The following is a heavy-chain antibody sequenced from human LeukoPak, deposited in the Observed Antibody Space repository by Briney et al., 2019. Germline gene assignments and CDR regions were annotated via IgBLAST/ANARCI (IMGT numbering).Heavy chain of an antibody. CDR2: IYYSGST. CDR3: ARRAGITGTTFDWFDP. Sequence: ETLSLTCTVSGGSISSSSYYWGWIRQPPGKGLEWIGSIYYSGSTYYNPSLKSRVTISVDTSKNQFSLKLSSVTAADTAVYYCARRAGITGTTFDWFDPWGQGTLVTVSS. J-gene: IGHJ5*02. D-gene: IGHD1-7*01. V-gene: IGHV4-39*07. CDR1: GGSISSSSYY.